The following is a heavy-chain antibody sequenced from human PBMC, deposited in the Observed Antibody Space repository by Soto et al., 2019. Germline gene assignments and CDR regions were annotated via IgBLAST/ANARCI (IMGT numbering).Heavy chain of an antibody. CDR2: INPYNGNT. CDR1: GYTFTSYG. Sequence: ASVKVSCKASGYTFTSYGISWVRQAPGQGLEWMGWINPYNGNTNYAQKLQGWVTMTRDTSISTAYMELSRLRSDDTAVYYCARDGGDVPGPMDVWGQGTTVTVSS. J-gene: IGHJ6*02. V-gene: IGHV1-18*01. CDR3: ARDGGDVPGPMDV. D-gene: IGHD3-16*01.